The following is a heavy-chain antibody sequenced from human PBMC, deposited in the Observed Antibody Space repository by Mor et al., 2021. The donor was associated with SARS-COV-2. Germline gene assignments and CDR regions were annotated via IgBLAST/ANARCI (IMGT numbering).Heavy chain of an antibody. V-gene: IGHV3-74*01. CDR2: IDEHGSIT. D-gene: IGHD1-1*01. J-gene: IGHJ4*02. CDR3: HPLAYNDH. Sequence: SGIDEHGSITAYADFVKGRFTISRDNTKSMVYLQMNSLTAEDTAVYYCHPLAYNDHWGQGALVTVSP.